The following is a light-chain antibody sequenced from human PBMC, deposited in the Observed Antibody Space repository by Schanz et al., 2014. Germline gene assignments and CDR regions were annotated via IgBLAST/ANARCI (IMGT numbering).Light chain of an antibody. CDR2: GAS. J-gene: IGKJ1*01. Sequence: EIVLTQSPGTLSLSPGERAPLSCRASQSVSSSFLAWYQQKPGQAPRLLIYGASSRATGIPDRFSGSGSGTDFTLTISRLEPEDFAVYSCQQYGSSPTWTFGQGTKVEIK. CDR3: QQYGSSPTWT. CDR1: QSVSSSF. V-gene: IGKV3-20*01.